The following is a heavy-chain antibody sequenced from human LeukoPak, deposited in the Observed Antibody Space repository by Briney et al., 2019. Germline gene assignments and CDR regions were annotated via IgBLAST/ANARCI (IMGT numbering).Heavy chain of an antibody. D-gene: IGHD3-10*01. CDR2: INPNSGGA. V-gene: IGHV1-2*02. CDR1: GYTFTGYY. Sequence: ASVKVSCKASGYTFTGYYMHWVRQAPGQGLEWMGWINPNSGGANYAQKFQGRVTMTRDTSISTAYMELSRLTSDDTAVYYCARGNFYDNKGYSPELRYWGQGTLVTVSS. CDR3: ARGNFYDNKGYSPELRY. J-gene: IGHJ4*02.